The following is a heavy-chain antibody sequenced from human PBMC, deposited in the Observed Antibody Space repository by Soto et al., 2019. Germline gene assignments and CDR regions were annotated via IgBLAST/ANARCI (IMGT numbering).Heavy chain of an antibody. Sequence: SETLSLTCTVSGGSISSYYWSWIRQPPGKGLEWIGYIYYSGSTNYNPSLKSRVTISVDTSKNQFSLKLSSVTAADTAVYYCARASGDCTNGVCYDIDYWGQGTLVPVSS. CDR3: ARASGDCTNGVCYDIDY. CDR2: IYYSGST. J-gene: IGHJ4*02. D-gene: IGHD2-8*01. CDR1: GGSISSYY. V-gene: IGHV4-59*01.